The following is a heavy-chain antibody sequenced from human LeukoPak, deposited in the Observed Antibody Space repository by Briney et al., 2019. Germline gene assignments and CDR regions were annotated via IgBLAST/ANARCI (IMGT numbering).Heavy chain of an antibody. CDR1: GFTFSSYS. CDR3: ARARGYCSSTSCGDYFDY. D-gene: IGHD2-2*01. V-gene: IGHV3-21*01. CDR2: ISSSSSYI. J-gene: IGHJ4*02. Sequence: PGGSLRLSCAASGFTFSSYSMNWVRQAPGKGLEWVSSISSSSSYIYYADSVKGRFTISRDNAKNSLYLQMNSLRAEDTAVYYCARARGYCSSTSCGDYFDYWGQGTLVTVSS.